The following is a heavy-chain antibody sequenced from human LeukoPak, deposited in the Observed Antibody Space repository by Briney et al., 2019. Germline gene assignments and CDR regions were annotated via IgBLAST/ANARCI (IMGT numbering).Heavy chain of an antibody. D-gene: IGHD2-15*01. V-gene: IGHV3-30*18. CDR2: ISYGGSNK. J-gene: IGHJ4*02. CDR1: GFTFSSYG. Sequence: PGGSLRLSCAASGFTFSSYGMHWVRQAPGKGLEWVAVISYGGSNKYYADSVKGRFTISRDNSKNTLYLQMNSLRAEDTAVYYCAKDHSRWGQGTLVTVSS. CDR3: AKDHSR.